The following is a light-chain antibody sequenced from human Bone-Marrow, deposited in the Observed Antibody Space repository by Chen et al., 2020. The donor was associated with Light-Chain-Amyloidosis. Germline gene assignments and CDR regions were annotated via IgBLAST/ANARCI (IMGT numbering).Light chain of an antibody. J-gene: IGKJ4*01. CDR2: WAS. CDR1: QRVLYTSNNENY. V-gene: IGKV4-1*01. Sequence: DIVVTQPPDSLAVSLGERATINCKSSQRVLYTSNNENYLAWYQRKPGQPPKLLIYWASTRASGVPARFSGSGSGTNFTLTISSLQAEDVAVYFWQQEYTPPLTFGGGTKVEI. CDR3: QQEYTPPLT.